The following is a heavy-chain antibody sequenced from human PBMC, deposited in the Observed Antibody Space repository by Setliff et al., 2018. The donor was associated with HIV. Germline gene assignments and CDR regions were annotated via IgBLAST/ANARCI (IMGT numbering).Heavy chain of an antibody. CDR1: GDTFNNYA. Sequence: SVKVSCKAFGDTFNNYAIGWVRQAPGKGLEWMGGILPVSGAANYAQKFQGRVTITADESTATFYMEMSTLRSEDTAVYYCVNLPFFYYYYMDVWGEGTPVTVSS. J-gene: IGHJ6*03. CDR2: ILPVSGAA. V-gene: IGHV1-69*13. CDR3: VNLPFFYYYYMDV.